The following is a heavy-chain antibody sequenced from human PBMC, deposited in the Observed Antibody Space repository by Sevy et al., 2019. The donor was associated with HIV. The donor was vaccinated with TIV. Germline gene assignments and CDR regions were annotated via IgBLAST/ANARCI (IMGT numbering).Heavy chain of an antibody. Sequence: GSLILSCAASGFTLGSYTMNWVRQAPGEGLEWVASISATGGSTYYADSVKGRFTISRDVSKGLLYLQMNSLTAEDTAIFYCAKTLQKLPFHPHYFDYWGQGTLVTVSS. CDR1: GFTLGSYT. D-gene: IGHD2-21*02. J-gene: IGHJ4*02. V-gene: IGHV3-23*01. CDR2: ISATGGST. CDR3: AKTLQKLPFHPHYFDY.